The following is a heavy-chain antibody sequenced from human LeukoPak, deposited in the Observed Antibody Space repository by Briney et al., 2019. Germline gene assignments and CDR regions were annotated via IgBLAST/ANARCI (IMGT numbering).Heavy chain of an antibody. CDR3: ARTATMIVPYDAFDI. CDR2: ITGSGTST. D-gene: IGHD3-22*01. Sequence: GGSLRLSCAASGFTFSNYAMSWVRQAPGKGLEWVSTITGSGTSTYYAGPAKGRFTISRDNAKNTLYLQMNSLRADDTAVYYCARTATMIVPYDAFDIWGQGTMVTVSS. CDR1: GFTFSNYA. V-gene: IGHV3-23*05. J-gene: IGHJ3*02.